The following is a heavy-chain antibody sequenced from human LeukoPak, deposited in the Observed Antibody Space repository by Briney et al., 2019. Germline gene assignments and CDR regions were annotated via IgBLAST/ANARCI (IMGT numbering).Heavy chain of an antibody. V-gene: IGHV4-59*08. D-gene: IGHD6-13*01. CDR1: GGSISSYC. CDR2: IYYSGST. Sequence: SETLSLTCTVSGGSISSYCWSWIRQPPGKGLEWIGYIYYSGSTNYNPSLKSRVTISVDTSKNQLSLKLSSVTAADTAVYYCARVPRIAAAGFWFDPWGQGTLVTVSS. J-gene: IGHJ5*02. CDR3: ARVPRIAAAGFWFDP.